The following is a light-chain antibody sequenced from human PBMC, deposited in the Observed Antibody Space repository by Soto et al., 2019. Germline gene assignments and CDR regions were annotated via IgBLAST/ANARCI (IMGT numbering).Light chain of an antibody. V-gene: IGLV2-14*01. CDR1: SSDFGGYNY. Sequence: QSVLTQPRSVSGSPGQSVTISCTGTSSDFGGYNYVSWYQQHPGKAPKLMIYDVSNRPSGVSNRFSGSKSGNTASLTISGLQAEDEADYYCSSYTSSSTLYVFGTGTKVTVL. J-gene: IGLJ1*01. CDR3: SSYTSSSTLYV. CDR2: DVS.